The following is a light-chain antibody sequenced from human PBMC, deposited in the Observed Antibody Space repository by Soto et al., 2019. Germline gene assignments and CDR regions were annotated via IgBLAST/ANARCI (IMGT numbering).Light chain of an antibody. CDR2: GAS. J-gene: IGKJ1*01. V-gene: IGKV3-20*01. CDR3: QQYGSSRT. Sequence: EIVMTQSPATLSVSPGERVTLSCRASQSLTRNLAWYQHKPGQSPRLLIYGASARATGIPDRFSGSGSGTDFTLTISRLEPEDFAVYYCQQYGSSRTFGQGTKVHIK. CDR1: QSLTRN.